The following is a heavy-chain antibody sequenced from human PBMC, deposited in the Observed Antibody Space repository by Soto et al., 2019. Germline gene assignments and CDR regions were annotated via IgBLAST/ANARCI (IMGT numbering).Heavy chain of an antibody. V-gene: IGHV6-1*01. CDR3: AREFPYYGSSDSFLDY. CDR1: GSGIADITAA. D-gene: IGHD3-10*01. CDR2: TYYRSKWYN. Sequence: LTDRVSGSGIADITAACVWLKQTPSRGLEWLGRTYYRSKWYNDYAVSVKSRITVTPDTSKNQFSLHLNSVTPEDTAVYYCAREFPYYGSSDSFLDYWVQGALV. J-gene: IGHJ4*02.